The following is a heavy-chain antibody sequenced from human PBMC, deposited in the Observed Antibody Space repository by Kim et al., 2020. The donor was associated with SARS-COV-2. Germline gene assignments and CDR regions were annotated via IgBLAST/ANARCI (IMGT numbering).Heavy chain of an antibody. Sequence: GGSLRLSCAASGFTFSSYAMSWVRQAPGKGLEWVSAISGSGGSTYYADSVKGRFTISRDNSKNTLYLQMNSLRAEDTAVYYCAKEFHYYDSTPNAFDIWGQGTMVTVSS. J-gene: IGHJ3*02. CDR2: ISGSGGST. CDR3: AKEFHYYDSTPNAFDI. CDR1: GFTFSSYA. D-gene: IGHD3-22*01. V-gene: IGHV3-23*01.